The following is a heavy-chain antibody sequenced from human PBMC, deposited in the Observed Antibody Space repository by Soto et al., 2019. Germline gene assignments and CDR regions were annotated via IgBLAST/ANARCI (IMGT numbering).Heavy chain of an antibody. V-gene: IGHV3-30-3*01. CDR3: ARDRGRGYCTSGLCYLGLDH. Sequence: GGSLRLSCAASGFTFSHYAMHWVRQAPDKGLEWVSVISFNGTNEFFADSVKGRFSISRDNSANTLYLQMTNLRPEDTAIYYCARDRGRGYCTSGLCYLGLDHWGQG. CDR2: ISFNGTNE. J-gene: IGHJ4*02. CDR1: GFTFSHYA. D-gene: IGHD2-8*01.